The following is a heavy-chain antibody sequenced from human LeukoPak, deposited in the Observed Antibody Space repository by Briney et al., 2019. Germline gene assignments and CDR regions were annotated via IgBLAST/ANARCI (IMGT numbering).Heavy chain of an antibody. CDR1: GGTFSSYA. CDR3: AKAPRNSSTMLDY. CDR2: IIPIFGTA. V-gene: IGHV1-69*13. J-gene: IGHJ4*02. D-gene: IGHD6-13*01. Sequence: GASVTVSCKASGGTFSSYAISWVRQAPGQGLEWMGGIIPIFGTANYAQKFQGRVTITADESTSTAYMELSSLRSEDTAVYYCAKAPRNSSTMLDYWGQGTLLTVSS.